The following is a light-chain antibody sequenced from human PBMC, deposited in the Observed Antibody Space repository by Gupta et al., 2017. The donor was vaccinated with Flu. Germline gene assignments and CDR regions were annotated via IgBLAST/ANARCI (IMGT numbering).Light chain of an antibody. CDR1: QTVRSNS. CDR2: GTS. J-gene: IGKJ4*01. CDR3: QQYASSPLT. V-gene: IGKV3-20*01. Sequence: ERATHSCRASQTVRSNSLAWYQQKPGQSPSLLIYGTSSRATGIPDRFSASGSGTDFTLTIYSLEPEDFAVYYCQQYASSPLTFGGGTKVEIK.